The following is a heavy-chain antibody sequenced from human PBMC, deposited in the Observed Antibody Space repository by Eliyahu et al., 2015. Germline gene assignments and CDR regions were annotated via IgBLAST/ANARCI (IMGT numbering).Heavy chain of an antibody. CDR1: GGSISSSSYY. V-gene: IGHV4-39*01. Sequence: QLQLQESGPGLVKPSETLSLTCTVSGGSISSSSYYWGWIRQPPGKGLEWIGSIYYSGSTYYNPSLKSRVTISVDTSKNQFSLKLSSVTAADTAVYYCARGDDSSGYYYYWGQGTLVTVSS. CDR2: IYYSGST. CDR3: ARGDDSSGYYYY. D-gene: IGHD3-22*01. J-gene: IGHJ4*02.